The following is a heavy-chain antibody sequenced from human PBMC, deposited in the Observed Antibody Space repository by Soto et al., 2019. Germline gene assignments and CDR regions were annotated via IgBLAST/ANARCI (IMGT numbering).Heavy chain of an antibody. Sequence: ASVKVSCKASGYTFTSYAMHWVRQAPGQRLEWMGWINAGNGNTKYSQKFQGRVTITRDTSASTAYMELSGLRSEDTAVYYCARSPGYSYGDYWGKGTLVTVSS. CDR2: INAGNGNT. CDR3: ARSPGYSYGDY. CDR1: GYTFTSYA. J-gene: IGHJ4*02. D-gene: IGHD5-18*01. V-gene: IGHV1-3*01.